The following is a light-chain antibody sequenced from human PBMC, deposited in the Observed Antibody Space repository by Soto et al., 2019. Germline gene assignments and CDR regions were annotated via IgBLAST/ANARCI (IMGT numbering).Light chain of an antibody. CDR3: QQYYSDPPWT. J-gene: IGKJ1*01. Sequence: IHRTHSPSSLAASGGDRVPITCRASQGISNYLAWYQQKPGKAPKLLIYAASTLQSGVPSRFSGSGSGTDFTLTISCLQSEDFATYYCQQYYSDPPWTFGQGTKVDIK. V-gene: IGKV1-8*01. CDR1: QGISNY. CDR2: AAS.